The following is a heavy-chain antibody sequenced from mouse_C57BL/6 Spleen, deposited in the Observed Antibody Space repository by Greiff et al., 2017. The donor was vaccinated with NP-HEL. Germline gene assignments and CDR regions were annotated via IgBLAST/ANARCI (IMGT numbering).Heavy chain of an antibody. D-gene: IGHD1-1*01. CDR3: ARETYYGSSRFAY. CDR1: GYAFSSYW. CDR2: IYPGDGDT. J-gene: IGHJ3*01. Sequence: QVQLQQSGAELVKPGASVKISCKASGYAFSSYWMNWVKQRPGKGLEWIGQIYPGDGDTNYNGKFKGKATLTADKSSSTAYMQLRSLTSEDSAVYCCARETYYGSSRFAYWGQGTLVTVSA. V-gene: IGHV1-80*01.